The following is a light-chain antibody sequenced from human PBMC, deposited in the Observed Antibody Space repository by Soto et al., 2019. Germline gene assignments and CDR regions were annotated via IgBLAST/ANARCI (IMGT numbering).Light chain of an antibody. J-gene: IGKJ4*01. Sequence: EIVLTQSPATLSLSPGERATLSCRASRSVTSYFAWYQQKPGQAPRLLIYDASSRATGVPARFSGSGSGTDFTLTISSLEPEDFAIYYCQQRSNWPLTFGGGTKVEL. V-gene: IGKV3-11*01. CDR1: RSVTSY. CDR2: DAS. CDR3: QQRSNWPLT.